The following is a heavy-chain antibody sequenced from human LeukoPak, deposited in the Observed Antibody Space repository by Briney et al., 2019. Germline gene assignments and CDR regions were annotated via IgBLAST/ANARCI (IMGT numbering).Heavy chain of an antibody. CDR3: ARSSYYDSSGFDY. D-gene: IGHD3-22*01. J-gene: IGHJ4*02. V-gene: IGHV3-74*01. CDR1: GFTFSSYW. CDR2: INSDGSST. Sequence: GGSLRLSCAASGFTFSSYWMHWVRQAPGKGLMWVSRINSDGSSTSYADSVKGRFTISRDNAKNTLYLQMNSLRAEDTAVYYCARSSYYDSSGFDYWGQGTLVTVSS.